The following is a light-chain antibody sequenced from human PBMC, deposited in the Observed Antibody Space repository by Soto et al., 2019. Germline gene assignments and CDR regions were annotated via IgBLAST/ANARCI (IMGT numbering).Light chain of an antibody. CDR2: RDN. J-gene: IGLJ3*02. V-gene: IGLV1-44*01. CDR1: SSNIGSNT. CDR3: AAWDDSLNGPDRLWV. Sequence: QSVLTQPPSASGTPGQRVTISCSGSSSNIGSNTVNWYQQLPGTAPKLLIYRDNQRPSGVPDQFSGSKSGTSASLAISGLQSEDEADYYCAAWDDSLNGPDRLWVFGGGTKLTVL.